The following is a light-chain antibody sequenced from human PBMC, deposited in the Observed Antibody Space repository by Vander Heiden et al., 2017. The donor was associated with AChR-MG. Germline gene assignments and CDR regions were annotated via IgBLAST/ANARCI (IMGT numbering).Light chain of an antibody. Sequence: EIVLTQSPGNLSLSPGERATLSCRASQSVSSSYLAWYQQKPGQAPRLLIYGASSRATGIPDMFSGSGSGTDFTLTISRLEPEDFAVYYCQHECSSPRTFGQRTKVEIK. J-gene: IGKJ1*01. V-gene: IGKV3-20*01. CDR2: GAS. CDR3: QHECSSPRT. CDR1: QSVSSSY.